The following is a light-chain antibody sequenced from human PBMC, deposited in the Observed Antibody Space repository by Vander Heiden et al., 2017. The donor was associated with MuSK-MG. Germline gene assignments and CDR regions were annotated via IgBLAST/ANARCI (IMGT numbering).Light chain of an antibody. V-gene: IGLV1-47*01. J-gene: IGLJ1*01. CDR3: AAWDDSLSAYYV. CDR2: RNN. Sequence: QSVLTQPPSASGTPGQRVTISCSGSSSNIGSNSVYWYQQLPGTAPKPLIFRNNQRPSGVPGRFSGSQSGTSASLAISGLRSEDEADYYCAAWDDSLSAYYVFGTGTKVTVL. CDR1: SSNIGSNS.